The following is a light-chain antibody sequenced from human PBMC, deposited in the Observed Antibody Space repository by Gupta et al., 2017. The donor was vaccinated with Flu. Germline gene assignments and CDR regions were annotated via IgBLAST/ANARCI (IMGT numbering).Light chain of an antibody. J-gene: IGKJ2*01. V-gene: IGKV2-30*02. CDR2: KVS. Sequence: VTLGQPPSISSRSTQSVVHSDGNSFVQWLQQRPDQPPRLLIDKVSNRDSVVPDLCGGGGAGTFFIPKISRVQADFVVFYYRMQSTGCPYAFGRGTKLEI. CDR1: QSVVHSDGNSF. CDR3: MQSTGCPYA.